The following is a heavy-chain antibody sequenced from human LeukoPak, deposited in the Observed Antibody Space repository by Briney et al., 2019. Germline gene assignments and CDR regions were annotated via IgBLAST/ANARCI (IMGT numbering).Heavy chain of an antibody. CDR2: IYHSGST. V-gene: IGHV4-4*02. J-gene: IGHJ4*02. Sequence: SGTLSLTCAVSGGSISSSNWWSWVRQPPGKGLEWIGEIYHSGSTNYNPSLKSRVTISVDKSKNQFSLKLSSVTAADTAVYYCARLGWYSDYYYFDYWGQGTLVTVSS. CDR1: GGSISSSNW. D-gene: IGHD6-19*01. CDR3: ARLGWYSDYYYFDY.